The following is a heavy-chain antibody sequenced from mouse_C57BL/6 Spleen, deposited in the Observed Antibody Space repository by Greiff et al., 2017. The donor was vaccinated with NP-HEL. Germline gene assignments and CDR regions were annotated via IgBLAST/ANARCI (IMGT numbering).Heavy chain of an antibody. V-gene: IGHV1-59*01. CDR2: IDPSDSYT. Sequence: QVQLQQPGAELVRPGTSVKLSCKASGYTFTSYWMHWVKQRPGQGLEWIGVIDPSDSYTNYNQKFKGKATLTVDTSSSTAYMQLSSLTSEDSAVYYCARGQLGPAYWGQGTLVTVSA. CDR1: GYTFTSYW. J-gene: IGHJ3*01. D-gene: IGHD4-1*02. CDR3: ARGQLGPAY.